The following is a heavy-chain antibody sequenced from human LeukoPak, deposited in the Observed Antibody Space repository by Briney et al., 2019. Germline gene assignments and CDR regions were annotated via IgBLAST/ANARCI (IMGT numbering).Heavy chain of an antibody. J-gene: IGHJ3*02. V-gene: IGHV4-34*01. CDR1: GGSFSGYY. CDR3: ARGMSSPAPPDAFDI. Sequence: SETRSLTCAVYGGSFSGYYWSWIRQPPGKGLEWIGEINHSGSTNYNPSLKSRVTISVDTSKNQFSLKLSSVTAADTAVYYCARGMSSPAPPDAFDIWGQGTMVTVSS. D-gene: IGHD6-13*01. CDR2: INHSGST.